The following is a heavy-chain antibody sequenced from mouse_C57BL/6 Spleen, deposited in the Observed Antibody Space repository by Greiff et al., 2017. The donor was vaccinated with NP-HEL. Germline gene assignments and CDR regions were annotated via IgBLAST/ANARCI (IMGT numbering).Heavy chain of an antibody. CDR3: RGYGNYAFFDY. CDR2: IDPETGGT. CDR1: GYTFTDYE. V-gene: IGHV1-15*01. Sequence: QVQLQQSGAELVRPGASVTLSCKASGYTFTDYEMHWVKQTPVHGLEWIGAIDPETGGTAYNQKFKGKAILTADKSSSTAYMELRSLTSEDSAVYYCRGYGNYAFFDYWGQGTTLTVSS. D-gene: IGHD2-1*01. J-gene: IGHJ2*01.